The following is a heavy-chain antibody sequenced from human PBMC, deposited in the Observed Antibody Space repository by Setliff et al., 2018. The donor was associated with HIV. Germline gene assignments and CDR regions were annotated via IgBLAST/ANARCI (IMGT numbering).Heavy chain of an antibody. J-gene: IGHJ4*01. Sequence: SETLSLTCAVYGGSFSSYYWSWIRQPPGKGLEWIGEINHSGITCYSQSLYGRATISQDVIENQFSLRLDSVTAADTAVYYCARGGVLLRFGYFDYWGQGSLVTVSS. CDR1: GGSFSSYY. CDR2: INHSGIT. V-gene: IGHV4-34*01. CDR3: ARGGVLLRFGYFDY. D-gene: IGHD5-12*01.